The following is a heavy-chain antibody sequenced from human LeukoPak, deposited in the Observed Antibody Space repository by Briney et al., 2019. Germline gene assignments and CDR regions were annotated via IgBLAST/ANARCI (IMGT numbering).Heavy chain of an antibody. J-gene: IGHJ5*02. CDR3: ARAQVPYCSSTSCPKYWFDP. D-gene: IGHD2-2*01. V-gene: IGHV1-69*13. Sequence: ASVKVSSKASGGTFSSYAISWVRQAPGQGLEWRGGIIPIFGTANYAQKFQGRVTITADESTSTAYMELSSLRSEDTAVYYCARAQVPYCSSTSCPKYWFDPWGQGTLVTVSS. CDR1: GGTFSSYA. CDR2: IIPIFGTA.